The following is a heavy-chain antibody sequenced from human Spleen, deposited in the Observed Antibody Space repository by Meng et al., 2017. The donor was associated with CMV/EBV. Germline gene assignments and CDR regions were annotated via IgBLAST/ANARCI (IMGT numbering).Heavy chain of an antibody. D-gene: IGHD2-2*01. CDR2: INHSGST. V-gene: IGHV4-34*01. CDR1: GGSFSGYY. CDR3: ARGPEVIVVVPPTD. J-gene: IGHJ4*02. Sequence: SETLSLTCAVYGGSFSGYYWSWIRQPPGKGLEWIGEINHSGSTNNNPSLKSRVTISVDTSKNQFSLKLNSVTAADTAVYYCARGPEVIVVVPPTDWGQGTLVTVSS.